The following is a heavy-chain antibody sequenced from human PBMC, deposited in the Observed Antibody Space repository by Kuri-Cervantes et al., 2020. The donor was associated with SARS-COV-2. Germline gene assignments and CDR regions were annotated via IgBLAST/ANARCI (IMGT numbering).Heavy chain of an antibody. Sequence: GESLKISCAASGFTFDDYGMSWVRQAPGKGLEWVSSISSSSSYIYYADSVKGRFTISRDNAKNSLYLQMNSLRAEDTAVYYCARDVLAGYSLNYYYYMDVWGKGTTVTVSS. V-gene: IGHV3-21*01. CDR3: ARDVLAGYSLNYYYYMDV. J-gene: IGHJ6*03. CDR1: GFTFDDYG. CDR2: ISSSSSYI. D-gene: IGHD5-18*01.